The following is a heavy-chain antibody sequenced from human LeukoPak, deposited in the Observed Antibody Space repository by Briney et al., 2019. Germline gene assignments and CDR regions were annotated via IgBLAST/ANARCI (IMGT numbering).Heavy chain of an antibody. CDR1: GDTFTGYF. D-gene: IGHD3-16*01. CDR2: INPNNGGT. J-gene: IGHJ4*02. CDR3: VRVGCGGGRDY. Sequence: ASVKVSCKASGDTFTGYFIHWVRQAPGQGLEWMGWINPNNGGTNYAQKFQGRVTMTRDTSISTAYMELSRLRSDDTAVDHCVRVGCGGGRDYWGQGTLVTVS. V-gene: IGHV1-2*02.